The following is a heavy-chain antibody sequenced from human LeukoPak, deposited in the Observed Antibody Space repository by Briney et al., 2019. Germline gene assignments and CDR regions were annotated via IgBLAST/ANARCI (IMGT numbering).Heavy chain of an antibody. D-gene: IGHD1-7*01. CDR1: GFSLSTSGVG. V-gene: IGHV2-5*02. J-gene: IGHJ4*02. CDR2: IYWDNDK. CDR3: AHRGGNFQLDY. Sequence: ESGPTLVNPTQTLTLTCTFSGFSLSTSGVGVGWIRQPPGKALEWLAVIYWDNDKRYSPSLKSRLTITKDTSKNQVVLTMTNMDPVDTATYYCAHRGGNFQLDYWGQGTLVTLSS.